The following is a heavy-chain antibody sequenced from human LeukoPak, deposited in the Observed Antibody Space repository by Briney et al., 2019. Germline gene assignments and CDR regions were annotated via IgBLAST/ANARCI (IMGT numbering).Heavy chain of an antibody. CDR1: GFSLTTSGVG. D-gene: IGHD2-2*02. V-gene: IGHV2-5*04. Sequence: SGPTLVKPTQTLTLTCSFSGFSLTTSGVGVGWIRQPPGKALEWLGMIYWDDDKRYSPSLRSRLTSTKDTSAKQVVLTMTNMDPGDHGTYYCITAYPGVSWLDPWGQGILVNVPS. CDR2: IYWDDDK. J-gene: IGHJ5*02. CDR3: ITAYPGVSWLDP.